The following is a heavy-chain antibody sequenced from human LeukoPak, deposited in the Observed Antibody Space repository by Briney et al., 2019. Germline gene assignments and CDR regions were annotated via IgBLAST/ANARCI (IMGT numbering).Heavy chain of an antibody. CDR1: GLTFSNYA. CDR2: MSASDRRT. CDR3: AKDLAYAFDI. J-gene: IGHJ3*02. V-gene: IGHV3-23*01. Sequence: GGSLRLSCAASGLTFSNYAMSWVRQAPGKGLEWVSAMSASDRRTYYADSVKGRFTISRDHSKNRLYLQMNSLRAEDTALYYCAKDLAYAFDIWGQGTMVTVSS.